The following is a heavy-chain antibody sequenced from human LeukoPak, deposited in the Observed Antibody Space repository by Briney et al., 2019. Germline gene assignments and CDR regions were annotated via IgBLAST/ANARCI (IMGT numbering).Heavy chain of an antibody. D-gene: IGHD3-9*01. CDR3: ARSFYDILTGYYWYFDL. Sequence: GESLKISCKGSGYSFTNYWIGWVRQMPGKGLEWMGIIYPGDSDTRYSPSFQGQVTISADKSISTAYLQWSSLKASDTAMYYCARSFYDILTGYYWYFDLWGRGTLVTVSS. CDR2: IYPGDSDT. V-gene: IGHV5-51*01. J-gene: IGHJ2*01. CDR1: GYSFTNYW.